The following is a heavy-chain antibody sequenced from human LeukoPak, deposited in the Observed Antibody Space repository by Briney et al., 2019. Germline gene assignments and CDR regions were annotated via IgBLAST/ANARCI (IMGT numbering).Heavy chain of an antibody. V-gene: IGHV3-49*04. CDR1: GFSFGDYT. CDR2: IRRKASGGTT. J-gene: IGHJ4*02. Sequence: PGGSLRLSCTASGFSFGDYTMSWVRQAPGKGLEWVGFIRRKASGGTTGYAASVKGRFTISRDDSKSIAYLQMDSLKTEDTAVYYCTRPIYGSGSYYFDYWGQGTQVTVSS. D-gene: IGHD3-10*01. CDR3: TRPIYGSGSYYFDY.